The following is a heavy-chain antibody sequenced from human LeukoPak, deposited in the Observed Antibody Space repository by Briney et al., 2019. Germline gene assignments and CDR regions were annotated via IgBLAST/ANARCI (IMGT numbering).Heavy chain of an antibody. CDR2: IYYSGST. D-gene: IGHD6-13*01. J-gene: IGHJ5*02. Sequence: PSETLSLTCTVSGGSISSSSYYWGWIRQPPGKGLEWIGSIYYSGSTYYNPSLKCRVTISVDTSKNQFSLRLSSVTAADTAVYYCATSYSSSLNWFDPWGQGTLVTVSS. CDR1: GGSISSSSYY. CDR3: ATSYSSSLNWFDP. V-gene: IGHV4-39*07.